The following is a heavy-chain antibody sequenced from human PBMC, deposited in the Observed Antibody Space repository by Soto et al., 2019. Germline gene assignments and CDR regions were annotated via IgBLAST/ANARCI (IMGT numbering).Heavy chain of an antibody. CDR3: ARYRRDKLLLNNWVDP. CDR2: ISAYNGNT. Sequence: QVQLVQSGAEVKKPGSSVKVSCKASGSTFTNYGISWVRQAPGQGLAWMGWISAYNGNTKYAQTLQGRVTMTTDTSTSTASMELRSLRSDDTAVYYWARYRRDKLLLNNWVDPWGQGTLVTVSS. CDR1: GSTFTNYG. J-gene: IGHJ5*02. V-gene: IGHV1-18*01. D-gene: IGHD2-15*01.